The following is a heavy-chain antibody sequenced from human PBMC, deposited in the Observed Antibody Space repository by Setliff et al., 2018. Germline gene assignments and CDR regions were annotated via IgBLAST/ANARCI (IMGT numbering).Heavy chain of an antibody. J-gene: IGHJ4*02. D-gene: IGHD2-8*02. CDR3: TVYNTGSSKDHY. CDR1: GGSFSGYY. Sequence: SETLSLTCAVYGGSFSGYYWSWIRQPPGKGLEWIGEINHSGSTNYNPSPKSRVTITVDTSKNQFSLKLSPVTAADTALYYCTVYNTGSSKDHYWGQGTPVTVSS. CDR2: INHSGST. V-gene: IGHV4-34*01.